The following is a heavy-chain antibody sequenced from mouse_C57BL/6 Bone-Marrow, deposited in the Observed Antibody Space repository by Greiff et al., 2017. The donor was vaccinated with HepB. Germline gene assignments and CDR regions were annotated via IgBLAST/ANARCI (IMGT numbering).Heavy chain of an antibody. CDR2: INPSSGYT. Sequence: VQLQQSGAELARPGASVKMSCKASGYTFTSYTMHWVKQRPGQGLEWIGYINPSSGYTKYNQKFKDKATLTADKSSSTAYMQLSSLTSEDSAVYYCARDTTVVAYWYFDVWGTGTTVTVSS. CDR3: ARDTTVVAYWYFDV. J-gene: IGHJ1*03. V-gene: IGHV1-4*01. D-gene: IGHD1-1*01. CDR1: GYTFTSYT.